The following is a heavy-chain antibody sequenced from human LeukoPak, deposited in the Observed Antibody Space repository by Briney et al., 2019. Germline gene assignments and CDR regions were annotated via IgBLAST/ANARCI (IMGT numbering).Heavy chain of an antibody. CDR1: GFTLSSNA. D-gene: IGHD7-27*01. V-gene: IGHV3-23*01. J-gene: IGHJ4*02. CDR2: ISGSGGST. CDR3: AKGRLGTLDY. Sequence: GGSLRLPCAASGFTLSSNAMSWVRQAPGKGLEWVSAISGSGGSTYYADSVKGRFTISRGNSKNTLYLQMNSLRAEDTAVYYCAKGRLGTLDYWGQGTLVTVSS.